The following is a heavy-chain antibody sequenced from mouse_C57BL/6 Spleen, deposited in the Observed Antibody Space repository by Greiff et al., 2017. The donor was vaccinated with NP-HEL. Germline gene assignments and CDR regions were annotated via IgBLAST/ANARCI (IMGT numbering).Heavy chain of an antibody. Sequence: QVQLQQSGAELVKPGASVKISCKASGYAFSSYWMNWVKQRPGKGLEWIGQIYPGDGDTNYNGKFKGKATLTADKSSSTAYMQLSSLTSEDSAVYFCARTFITTVVATDYYAMDYWGQGTSVTVSS. J-gene: IGHJ4*01. CDR3: ARTFITTVVATDYYAMDY. CDR2: IYPGDGDT. D-gene: IGHD1-1*01. V-gene: IGHV1-80*01. CDR1: GYAFSSYW.